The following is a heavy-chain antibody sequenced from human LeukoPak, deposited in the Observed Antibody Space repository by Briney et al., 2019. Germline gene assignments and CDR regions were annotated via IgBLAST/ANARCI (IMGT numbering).Heavy chain of an antibody. CDR3: ARVKAPTFGYCSSTSCYTGDY. V-gene: IGHV1-18*01. CDR2: ISAYNGNT. Sequence: KVSCKAXGYTFTXYGISWVRQAPGQGLEWMGWISAYNGNTNYAQKLQGRVTMTTDTSTSTAYMELRSLRSDDTAVYYCARVKAPTFGYCSSTSCYTGDYWGQGTLVTVSS. D-gene: IGHD2-2*02. CDR1: GYTFTXYG. J-gene: IGHJ4*02.